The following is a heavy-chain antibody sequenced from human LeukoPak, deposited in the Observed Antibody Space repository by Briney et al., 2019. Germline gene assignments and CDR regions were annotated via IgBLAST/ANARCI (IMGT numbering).Heavy chain of an antibody. D-gene: IGHD3-16*01. J-gene: IGHJ4*02. V-gene: IGHV6-1*01. CDR3: ARDGPYRPGSLTSFDC. Sequence: SHTLSLICGISGHSVSSSSATGNWVTQSRSRGLEWLGRTYYRSKWYNDYAVSVRSRITINQDTSNNQFSLHLNSVTPADTAVYYCARDGPYRPGSLTSFDCWGQGTLVTVSS. CDR2: TYYRSKWYN. CDR1: GHSVSSSSAT.